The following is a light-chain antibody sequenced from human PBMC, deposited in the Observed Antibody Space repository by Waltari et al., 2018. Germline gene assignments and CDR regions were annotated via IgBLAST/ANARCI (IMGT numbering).Light chain of an antibody. CDR2: EAT. J-gene: IGKJ1*01. CDR1: QSVRRF. V-gene: IGKV3-20*01. Sequence: EIVLTQSPGTLSLYPGERATLSCLASQSVRRFLAWYQQKLGQAPRLLIYEATSRATGIPDRFSGSGFGTDFSLIISRLEPEDFAVYYCQKYGTLPATFGQGTKVEIK. CDR3: QKYGTLPAT.